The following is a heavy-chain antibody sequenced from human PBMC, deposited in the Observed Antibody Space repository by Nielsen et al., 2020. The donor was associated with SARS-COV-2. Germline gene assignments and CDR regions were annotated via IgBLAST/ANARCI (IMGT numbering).Heavy chain of an antibody. D-gene: IGHD3-16*01. CDR1: GFNFNNYG. CDR3: AKRRAVFMLTFGGEGAIDV. V-gene: IGHV3-30*18. Sequence: GGSLRLSCTASGFNFNNYGMYWVRRAPGKGLEWVASISYEGSKKYFADSLTGRFTVSRDTAKNTVYLQMNSLSVEDTAVYHCAKRRAVFMLTFGGEGAIDVWGQGTTVSVSS. J-gene: IGHJ6*02. CDR2: ISYEGSKK.